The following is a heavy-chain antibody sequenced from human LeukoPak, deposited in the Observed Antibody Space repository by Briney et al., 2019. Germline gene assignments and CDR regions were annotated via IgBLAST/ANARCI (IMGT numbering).Heavy chain of an antibody. V-gene: IGHV3-23*01. D-gene: IGHD3-16*02. J-gene: IGHJ4*02. Sequence: GGSLRLSCAASGFTFNSFAMNWVRQAPGKGLGWVSSISGSDGTSHYADSVKGRFTISRDNSKNTLYLQMNSLRAEDTAAYYCAKSLGVGGYTRYKGFDQWGQGTLVVVSS. CDR3: AKSLGVGGYTRYKGFDQ. CDR1: GFTFNSFA. CDR2: ISGSDGTS.